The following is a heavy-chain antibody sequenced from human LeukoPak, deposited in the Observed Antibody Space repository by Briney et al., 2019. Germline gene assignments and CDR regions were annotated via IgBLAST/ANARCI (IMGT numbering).Heavy chain of an antibody. CDR1: GFTFSSYW. CDR3: AREDSGSYYLDY. D-gene: IGHD1-26*01. J-gene: IGHJ4*02. Sequence: GGSLRLSCAASGFTFSSYWMHWVRHAPGKGLVWVSRINTDGSSTSYADSVKGRFTTSRDNSKNTLYLQMNSLRAEDTAVYYCAREDSGSYYLDYWGQGTLVTVSS. CDR2: INTDGSST. V-gene: IGHV3-74*01.